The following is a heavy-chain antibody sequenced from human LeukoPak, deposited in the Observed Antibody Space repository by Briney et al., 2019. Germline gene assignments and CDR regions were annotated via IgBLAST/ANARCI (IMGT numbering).Heavy chain of an antibody. CDR2: ISGSGGST. CDR1: GFTFSSYA. V-gene: IGHV3-23*01. Sequence: PGGSLRLSCAASGFTFSSYAMSWVRQAPGKGLEWVSAISGSGGSTYYADSVKGRFTISRDNSKNTLYLQMNSLRAEDTAVYYCAKDYYDSSGYFNAGGNYWGQGTLVTVSS. CDR3: AKDYYDSSGYFNAGGNY. J-gene: IGHJ4*02. D-gene: IGHD3-22*01.